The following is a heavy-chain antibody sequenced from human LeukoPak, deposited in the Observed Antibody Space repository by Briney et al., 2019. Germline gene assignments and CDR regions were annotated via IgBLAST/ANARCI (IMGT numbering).Heavy chain of an antibody. CDR1: GFTVSSNY. CDR2: IYSGGST. Sequence: PGGSLRLSCEGSGFTVSSNYMSWVRQAPGKGLEWVSVIYSGGSTYYAGSVKGRFTISKDNSKNTLYLQMNSLRAEATAVYYCATSAAVRLFDYWGQGALVTVSS. D-gene: IGHD2-2*01. J-gene: IGHJ4*02. V-gene: IGHV3-53*01. CDR3: ATSAAVRLFDY.